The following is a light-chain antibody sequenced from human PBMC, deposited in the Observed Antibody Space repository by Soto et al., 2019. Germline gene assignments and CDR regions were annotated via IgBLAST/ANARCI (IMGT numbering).Light chain of an antibody. J-gene: IGLJ2*01. CDR3: QVWDSSSDHVV. CDR2: DDS. Sequence: SYELTQPPSVSVAPGQTARITCWGNNIGSKSVHWYQQQPGQAPVLVVYDDSDRPSGIPERFSGSNSGNTATLIISRVEAGDEADYYGQVWDSSSDHVVFGGGTKVTVL. CDR1: NIGSKS. V-gene: IGLV3-21*02.